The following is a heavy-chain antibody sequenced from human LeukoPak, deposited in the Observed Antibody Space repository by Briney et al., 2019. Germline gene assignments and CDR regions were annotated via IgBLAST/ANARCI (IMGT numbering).Heavy chain of an antibody. CDR1: GFTFSSYG. D-gene: IGHD3-10*01. J-gene: IGHJ6*02. CDR2: IWYDGSNK. Sequence: PGSSLRLSCAAAGFTFSSYGMHWVRQAPGKGLEWGAVIWYDGSNKYYADSVKGRFTISGDNSKNTLYLQMNSLRAEDTAVYYCARIGRGGSGSYYPPYYYYGMDVWGQGTTVTVSS. V-gene: IGHV3-33*01. CDR3: ARIGRGGSGSYYPPYYYYGMDV.